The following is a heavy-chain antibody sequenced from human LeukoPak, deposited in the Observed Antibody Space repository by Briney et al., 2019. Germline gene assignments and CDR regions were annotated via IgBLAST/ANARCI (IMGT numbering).Heavy chain of an antibody. CDR1: GGSISSYY. CDR2: IYTSGST. CDR3: AGLYHRAVAGNEDAFDI. Sequence: SETLSLTCTVPGGSISSYYWSWIRQPAGKGLEWIGRIYTSGSTNYNPSLKSRVTMSVDTSKNQFPLKLSSVTAADTAVYYCAGLYHRAVAGNEDAFDIWGQGTMVTVSS. J-gene: IGHJ3*02. D-gene: IGHD6-19*01. V-gene: IGHV4-4*07.